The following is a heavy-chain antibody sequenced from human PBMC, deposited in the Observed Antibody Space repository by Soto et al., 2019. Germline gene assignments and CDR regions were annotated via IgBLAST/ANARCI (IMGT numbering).Heavy chain of an antibody. V-gene: IGHV4-31*03. CDR3: ARVGPWVPYYYDSSPYPFENWFDP. J-gene: IGHJ5*02. Sequence: SETLSLTCTVSGDSISSNGYYWSWIRQHPGKGLEWIGYIYYSGSTYYNPSLNSRVTISLDTTNNHFSLILNSGTAADTAVYYCARVGPWVPYYYDSSPYPFENWFDPWGQGTLVTVSS. D-gene: IGHD3-22*01. CDR2: IYYSGST. CDR1: GDSISSNGYY.